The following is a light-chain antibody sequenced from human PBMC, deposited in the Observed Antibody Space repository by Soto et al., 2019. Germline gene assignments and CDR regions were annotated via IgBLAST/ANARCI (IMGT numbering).Light chain of an antibody. J-gene: IGKJ1*01. CDR3: QQYNSYSRT. Sequence: DIQMTQSPSTLSASVGDRVTITCRASQSISSWLAWYQQKPGKAPKLLIYDASSLESGVPSRFSGSGSGTEFALTISSLQPDDFATYCCQQYNSYSRTFGQGTKVEI. CDR1: QSISSW. CDR2: DAS. V-gene: IGKV1-5*01.